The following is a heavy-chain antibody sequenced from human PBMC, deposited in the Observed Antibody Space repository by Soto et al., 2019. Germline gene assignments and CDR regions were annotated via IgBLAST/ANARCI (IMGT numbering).Heavy chain of an antibody. Sequence: LGESLKISCXGSGYSYSTYWIAWVRQKPGKGLEFMGIIYPGDSDTRYSPSFQGQVSISADKSISTAYLQWSSLKASDTAMYYCARPIDYSSSSTGFDYWGQGTLVTVSS. V-gene: IGHV5-51*01. CDR3: ARPIDYSSSSTGFDY. CDR2: IYPGDSDT. D-gene: IGHD6-6*01. CDR1: GYSYSTYW. J-gene: IGHJ4*02.